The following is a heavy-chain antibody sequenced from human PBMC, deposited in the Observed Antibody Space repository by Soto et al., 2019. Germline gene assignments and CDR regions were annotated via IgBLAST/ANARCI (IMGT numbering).Heavy chain of an antibody. CDR2: INAGNGNT. J-gene: IGHJ4*02. CDR1: GYTFTSYA. Sequence: ASVKVSCKASGYTFTSYAMHWVRQAPGQRLEWMGWINAGNGNTKYSQKFQGRVTITRDTSASTAYMELSSLRSEDTAVYYCAREEGGYYGSGSYRNWGQGTLVTVSS. D-gene: IGHD3-10*01. V-gene: IGHV1-3*01. CDR3: AREEGGYYGSGSYRN.